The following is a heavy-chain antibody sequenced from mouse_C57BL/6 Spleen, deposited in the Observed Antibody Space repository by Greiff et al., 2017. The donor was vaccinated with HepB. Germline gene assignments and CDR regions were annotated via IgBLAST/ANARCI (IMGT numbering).Heavy chain of an antibody. CDR3: ALYYYGSSWYFDV. D-gene: IGHD1-1*01. CDR2: IDPANGNT. CDR1: GFNIKNTY. V-gene: IGHV14-3*01. J-gene: IGHJ1*03. Sequence: VQLQQSVAELVRPGASVKLSCTASGFNIKNTYMHWVKQRPEQGLEWIGRIDPANGNTKYAPKFQGKAPITAATSSNTAYLQLSSLTSEDTAIYYCALYYYGSSWYFDVWGTGTTVTVSS.